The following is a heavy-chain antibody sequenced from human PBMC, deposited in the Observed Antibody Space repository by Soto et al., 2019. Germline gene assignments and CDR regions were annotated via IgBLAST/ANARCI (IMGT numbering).Heavy chain of an antibody. CDR1: GVTFSDYY. J-gene: IGHJ4*02. D-gene: IGHD3-22*01. V-gene: IGHV3-11*06. CDR3: ARLDYYDSSGYYIDY. CDR2: ISSSSSYT. Sequence: QVQLVESGGGLVKPGGSLRLSCAASGVTFSDYYMSWLRQAPGKGLEWVSYISSSSSYTNYADSVQGRFTISRDNAKNALYLQMNSLRAEDTAVYYCARLDYYDSSGYYIDYWGQGTLVTVSA.